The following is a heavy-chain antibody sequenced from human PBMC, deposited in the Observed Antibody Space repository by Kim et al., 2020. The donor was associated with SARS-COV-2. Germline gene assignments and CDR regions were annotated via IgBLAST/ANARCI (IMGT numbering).Heavy chain of an antibody. D-gene: IGHD2-15*01. CDR3: ASPMYCSGGSCFDY. CDR1: GGSISSSSYY. Sequence: SETLSLTCTVSGGSISSSSYYWGWIRQPPGKGLEWIGSIYYSGSTHYNPSLKSRVTLSVDTSKNQFSLKLSSVTAADTAVYYCASPMYCSGGSCFDYWGQGTLVTVSS. V-gene: IGHV4-39*01. CDR2: IYYSGST. J-gene: IGHJ4*02.